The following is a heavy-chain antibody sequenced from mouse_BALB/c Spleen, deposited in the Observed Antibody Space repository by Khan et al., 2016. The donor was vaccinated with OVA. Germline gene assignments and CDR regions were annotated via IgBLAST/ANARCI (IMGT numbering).Heavy chain of an antibody. CDR1: GYSIASDYA. Sequence: EVQLQESGPGLVRPSQSLSLTCTVTGYSIASDYAWNWIRQFPGNKLEWMGFISYSGNTNYNPSLKSRISITRDTSKNQFFLQLNSVTTEDTARYYCARVYGGDFDYWDQGTPLTVSS. D-gene: IGHD1-1*01. CDR2: ISYSGNT. J-gene: IGHJ2*01. CDR3: ARVYGGDFDY. V-gene: IGHV3-2*02.